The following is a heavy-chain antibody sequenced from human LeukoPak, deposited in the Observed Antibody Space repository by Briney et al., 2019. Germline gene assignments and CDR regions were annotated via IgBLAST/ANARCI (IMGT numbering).Heavy chain of an antibody. D-gene: IGHD5-18*01. V-gene: IGHV1-8*01. Sequence: ASVKVSCKASGYTFTSYDINWVRQATGQGLEWMGWMNPNSGNTGYAQKFQGRVTMTRNTSISTAYMELSSLRSEDTAVYYCARGGNKYSYGFRYFDYWGQGTLVTVSS. CDR2: MNPNSGNT. CDR1: GYTFTSYD. CDR3: ARGGNKYSYGFRYFDY. J-gene: IGHJ4*02.